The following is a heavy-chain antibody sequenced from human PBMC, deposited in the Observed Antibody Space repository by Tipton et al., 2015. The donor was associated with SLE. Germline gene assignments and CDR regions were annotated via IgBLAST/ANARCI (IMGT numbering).Heavy chain of an antibody. D-gene: IGHD6-13*01. CDR1: DGSFSGYY. J-gene: IGHJ4*02. CDR2: INHSGST. CDR3: ARPRGSSWALFDY. Sequence: TLSLTCAVYDGSFSGYYWSWIRQPPGKGLEWIGEINHSGSTNYNPSLKSRVTISVDTSKNQFSLKLSSVTAADTAVYYCARPRGSSWALFDYWGQGTLVTVSS. V-gene: IGHV4-34*01.